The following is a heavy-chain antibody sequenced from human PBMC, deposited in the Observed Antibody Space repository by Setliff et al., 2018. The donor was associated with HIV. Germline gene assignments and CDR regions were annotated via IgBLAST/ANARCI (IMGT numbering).Heavy chain of an antibody. V-gene: IGHV4-59*08. D-gene: IGHD3-10*01. CDR1: GGSITSYY. Sequence: LSLTCTVSGGSITSYYWNWIRQSPGKGLEWIGYIFDSGTTKYNPSVTSRVTISVDASKNQFFLRLISVTAADTAVYYCARQGGYNSPLMVWGQGKLVTVSS. CDR3: ARQGGYNSPLMV. J-gene: IGHJ4*02. CDR2: IFDSGTT.